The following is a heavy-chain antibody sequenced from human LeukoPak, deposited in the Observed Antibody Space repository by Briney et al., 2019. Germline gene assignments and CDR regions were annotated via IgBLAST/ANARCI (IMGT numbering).Heavy chain of an antibody. Sequence: GGSLRLSCAASGFTFSDYYMSWIRQAPGKGLEWVSYIASSSSYTNYADSVKGRFTISRDNAKNSLYLQMNSLRAEDTAVHYCARAIEATRRSTGTCNYFDYWGQGTLVTVSS. V-gene: IGHV3-11*06. CDR3: ARAIEATRRSTGTCNYFDY. D-gene: IGHD5-12*01. CDR1: GFTFSDYY. CDR2: IASSSSYT. J-gene: IGHJ4*02.